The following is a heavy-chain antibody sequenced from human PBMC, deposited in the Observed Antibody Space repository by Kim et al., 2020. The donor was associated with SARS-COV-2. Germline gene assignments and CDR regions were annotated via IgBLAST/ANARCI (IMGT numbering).Heavy chain of an antibody. V-gene: IGHV3-21*01. Sequence: GGSLRLSCEASGFTFSTYTMNWVRQTPGKGLEWVSSITTSSYIYYADSVKGRFTISRDNAKNSLYLQMNSLRPDDTAVFYCARSQRGYSYGKLDYWGQGILVTVSS. CDR3: ARSQRGYSYGKLDY. D-gene: IGHD5-12*01. J-gene: IGHJ4*02. CDR1: GFTFSTYT. CDR2: ITTSSYI.